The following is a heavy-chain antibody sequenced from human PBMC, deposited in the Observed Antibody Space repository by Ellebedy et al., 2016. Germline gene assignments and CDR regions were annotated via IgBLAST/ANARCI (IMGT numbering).Heavy chain of an antibody. V-gene: IGHV1-24*01. CDR3: ATVDNRHWLGY. CDR2: FDPEAGET. J-gene: IGHJ4*02. D-gene: IGHD2-2*03. CDR1: GYTLTKLS. Sequence: ASVKVSCKVSGYTLTKLSIHWVRQAPGKGLEWMGGFDPEAGETIYAKRFQGRVTLIDDTSTDTAYMELSSLRSEDTAIYYCATVDNRHWLGYWGQGTLVTVSS.